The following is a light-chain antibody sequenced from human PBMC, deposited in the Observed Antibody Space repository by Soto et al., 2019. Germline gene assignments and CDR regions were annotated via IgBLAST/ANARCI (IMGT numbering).Light chain of an antibody. J-gene: IGKJ4*01. CDR1: QSVRNTY. V-gene: IGKV3-20*01. CDR3: QQYGSTPLT. CDR2: DAS. Sequence: EIVLTQSPDTLSLSPGERATLSCRASQSVRNTYLAWYQQKPGQAPRFLIYDASSRATGIPDRFSGSGSGTDFTLTISRLEPEDFAVYYCQQYGSTPLTFGGGTKVDIE.